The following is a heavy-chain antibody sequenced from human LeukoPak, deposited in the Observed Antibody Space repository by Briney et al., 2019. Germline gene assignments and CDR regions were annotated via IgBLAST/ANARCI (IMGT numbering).Heavy chain of an antibody. V-gene: IGHV3-48*01. CDR3: AKDIGSSSLYDY. CDR1: GFTFSSYS. Sequence: PGGSLRLSCAASGFTFSSYSMNWVRQAPGKGLEWVSYISSSSSTIYYADSVKGRFTISRDNSKNTLYLQMNSLRAEDTAVYYCAKDIGSSSLYDYWGQGTLVTVSS. J-gene: IGHJ4*02. D-gene: IGHD6-13*01. CDR2: ISSSSSTI.